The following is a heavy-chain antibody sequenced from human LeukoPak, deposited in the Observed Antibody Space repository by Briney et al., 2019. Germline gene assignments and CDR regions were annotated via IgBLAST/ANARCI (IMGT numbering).Heavy chain of an antibody. D-gene: IGHD3-22*01. CDR2: ISYDGSNK. V-gene: IGHV3-30-3*01. Sequence: SGGSLRLSCAASGFTFSSYAMHWVRQAPGKGLEWVAVISYDGSNKYYADSVKGRFTISRDNSKNTLYLQMNSLRAEDTAVYYCASYDSSGHYHYFDYWGQGTLVTVSS. J-gene: IGHJ4*02. CDR3: ASYDSSGHYHYFDY. CDR1: GFTFSSYA.